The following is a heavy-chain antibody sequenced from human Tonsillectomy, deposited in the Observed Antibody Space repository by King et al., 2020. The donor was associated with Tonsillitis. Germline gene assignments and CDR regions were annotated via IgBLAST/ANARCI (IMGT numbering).Heavy chain of an antibody. CDR2: IYWNDDK. Sequence: ITLKESGPTLVKPTQTLTLTCTFSGFSLSTSGVGVGWIRQPPGKALEWLALIYWNDDKRYSPSLKSRLTITKDTSKNQVVLTMTNIDPVDTATYYCAHQLGYCSGGSCFLGFNWFDPWGQGTLVTVSS. J-gene: IGHJ5*02. CDR1: GFSLSTSGVG. D-gene: IGHD2-15*01. V-gene: IGHV2-5*01. CDR3: AHQLGYCSGGSCFLGFNWFDP.